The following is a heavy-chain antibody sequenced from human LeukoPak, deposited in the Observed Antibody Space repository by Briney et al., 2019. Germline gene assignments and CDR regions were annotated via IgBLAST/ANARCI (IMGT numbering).Heavy chain of an antibody. D-gene: IGHD3-22*01. V-gene: IGHV5-51*01. CDR1: GYSFTSYW. J-gene: IGHJ4*02. Sequence: GESLKISCKGSGYSFTSYWIGWVRQMPGKGLEWMGIIYPGDSDTRYSPSFQGQVTISADKSISTAYLQWSSLKASDTAMYYCARRRGTYYYDSSGYHYDYWGQGTLVTVSS. CDR3: ARRRGTYYYDSSGYHYDY. CDR2: IYPGDSDT.